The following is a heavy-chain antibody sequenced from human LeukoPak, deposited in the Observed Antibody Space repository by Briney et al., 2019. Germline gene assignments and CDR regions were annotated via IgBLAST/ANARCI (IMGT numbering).Heavy chain of an antibody. Sequence: GGSLRLSCAASGFTFDNYAMQWARRGPGKGLEWVASIDYADSVKGRFTISRDNTKNFLYLQMNSLRPEDTALYYCAKGFACLPYRNHFDPWGQGTLVTVSS. D-gene: IGHD3-16*02. J-gene: IGHJ5*02. CDR1: GFTFDNYA. CDR2: I. V-gene: IGHV3-9*01. CDR3: AKGFACLPYRNHFDP.